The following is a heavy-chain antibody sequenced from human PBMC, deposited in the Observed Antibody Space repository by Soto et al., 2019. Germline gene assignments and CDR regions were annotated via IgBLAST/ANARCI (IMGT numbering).Heavy chain of an antibody. CDR3: AKSHPYYYGAGSFGAFDI. Sequence: EVQLLESGGGLVQPGGSLRLSCAASGFTFSSYAMSWVRQAPGKGLEWVSAISGSGGSTYYADSVKGRFTISRDNSKNTLYLKMTSLRAEDTAVYYCAKSHPYYYGAGSFGAFDIWGQGTMVTVSS. D-gene: IGHD3-10*01. CDR2: ISGSGGST. V-gene: IGHV3-23*01. CDR1: GFTFSSYA. J-gene: IGHJ3*02.